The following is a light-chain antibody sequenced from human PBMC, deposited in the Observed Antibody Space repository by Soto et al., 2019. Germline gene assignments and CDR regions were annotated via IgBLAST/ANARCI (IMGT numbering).Light chain of an antibody. CDR1: QSIRHY. V-gene: IGKV1-5*01. J-gene: IGKJ1*01. CDR3: QHHNSYSQT. CDR2: GAS. Sequence: DIQMTQSPPTLCDAVGEGVARTCRASQSIRHYLAWYQQMPGKAPKLLIYGASTLQSGVPSRFSDSGSGTEFTLTISSLQPDDFGTYFCQHHNSYSQTFGQGTKVDIK.